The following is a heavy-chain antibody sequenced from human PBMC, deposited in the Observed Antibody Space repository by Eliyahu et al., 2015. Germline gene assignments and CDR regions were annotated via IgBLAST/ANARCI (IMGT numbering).Heavy chain of an antibody. V-gene: IGHV1-2*02. Sequence: QVQLVQSGAEVKKPGASVKVSCKASGYXFTTNXIXWVRQAPGQGLEWMGWINPNTGDTKYEEKFQGRVTMTRDTSISTAYMQLSSLRSDDTAVYYCARDGLWSNNWFDTWGQGALVTASS. D-gene: IGHD3-3*01. J-gene: IGHJ5*02. CDR2: INPNTGDT. CDR3: ARDGLWSNNWFDT. CDR1: GYXFTTNX.